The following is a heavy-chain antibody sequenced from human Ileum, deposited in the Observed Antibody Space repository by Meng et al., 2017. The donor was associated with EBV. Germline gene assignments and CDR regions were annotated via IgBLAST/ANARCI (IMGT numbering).Heavy chain of an antibody. D-gene: IGHD5-18*01. Sequence: QPQESGPGLVHPSGTLSLTCAVSGGSSTERTSWSWVRQPPGQGLEWIGEIYHNGGTNYNPSLKSRVTISVDKSKNEISLKLRSVTAADTAVYYCARWAFIYSYGFDNWGQGTLVTVSS. CDR3: ARWAFIYSYGFDN. J-gene: IGHJ4*02. V-gene: IGHV4-4*02. CDR1: GGSSTERTS. CDR2: IYHNGGT.